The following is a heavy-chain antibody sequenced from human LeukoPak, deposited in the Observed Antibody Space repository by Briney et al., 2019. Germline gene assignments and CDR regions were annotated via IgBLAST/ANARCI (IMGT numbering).Heavy chain of an antibody. D-gene: IGHD2-15*01. Sequence: GSPLRLSCAPPGFTLSRYDMHWLRQAPAKELEWVAIISYDESDKYYADSVKGRFTIYRHNPKTTLYVQMNSLGPEDTALYYCARDRAYCSGGSCYSAFDYWGPGTLVTVSS. CDR3: ARDRAYCSGGSCYSAFDY. V-gene: IGHV3-30*04. J-gene: IGHJ4*02. CDR1: GFTLSRYD. CDR2: ISYDESDK.